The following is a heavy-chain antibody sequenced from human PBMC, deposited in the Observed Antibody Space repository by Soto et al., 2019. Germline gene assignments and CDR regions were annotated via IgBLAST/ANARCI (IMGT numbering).Heavy chain of an antibody. CDR3: ARAGLEWSYNWFDP. CDR1: GGSISRGDYY. V-gene: IGHV4-30-4*01. D-gene: IGHD3-3*01. J-gene: IGHJ5*02. CDR2: IYYSGST. Sequence: SETLSLTCTVSGGSISRGDYYGSGIRQPPGKGLEWIGYIYYSGSTYYNPSLKSRVTISVDTSKNQFSLKLSSVTAADTAVYYCARAGLEWSYNWFDPWGQGTLVTVSS.